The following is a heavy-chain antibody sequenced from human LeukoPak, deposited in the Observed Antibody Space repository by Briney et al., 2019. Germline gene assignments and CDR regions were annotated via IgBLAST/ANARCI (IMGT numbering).Heavy chain of an antibody. CDR3: ARDRSNYYGSGSYRYYYYYYMDV. CDR2: IYTSGTT. CDR1: GGSFSSYY. J-gene: IGHJ6*03. Sequence: SETLSLTCTVSGGSFSSYYWSWIRQPAGKGLEWIGHIYTSGTTNYNPSLKSRVTMSIDTSKNQFSLKLSSVTAADTAIYYCARDRSNYYGSGSYRYYYYYYMDVWGKGTTVTISS. D-gene: IGHD3-10*01. V-gene: IGHV4-4*07.